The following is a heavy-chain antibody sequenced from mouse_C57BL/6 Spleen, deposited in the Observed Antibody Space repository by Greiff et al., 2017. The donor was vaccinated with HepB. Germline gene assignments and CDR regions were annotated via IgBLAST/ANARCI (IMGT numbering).Heavy chain of an antibody. CDR1: GYTFTSYW. V-gene: IGHV1-55*01. Sequence: QVQLQQPGAELVKPGASVKMSCKASGYTFTSYWINWVKQRPGQGLEWIGDIYPGSGSTNYNEKFKSKATLTVDTSSSTAYMQLSSLTSEDSAVYYCARDDDSSRYAMDYWGQGTSVTVSS. CDR3: ARDDDSSRYAMDY. D-gene: IGHD1-1*01. J-gene: IGHJ4*01. CDR2: IYPGSGST.